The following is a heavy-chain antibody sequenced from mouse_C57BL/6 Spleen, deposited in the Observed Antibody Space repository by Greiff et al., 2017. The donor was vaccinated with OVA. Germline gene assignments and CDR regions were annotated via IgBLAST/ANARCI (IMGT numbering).Heavy chain of an antibody. D-gene: IGHD1-1*01. V-gene: IGHV1-75*01. CDR3: ARSDYGSSYWYFDV. Sequence: VQLQQSGPELVKPGASVKISCKASGYTFTDYYINWVKQRPGQGLEWIGWIFPGSGSTYYNEKFKGKGTLTVDKSSSTAYMLLSSLTSEDSAVYFCARSDYGSSYWYFDVWGTGTTVTVSS. CDR1: GYTFTDYY. J-gene: IGHJ1*03. CDR2: IFPGSGST.